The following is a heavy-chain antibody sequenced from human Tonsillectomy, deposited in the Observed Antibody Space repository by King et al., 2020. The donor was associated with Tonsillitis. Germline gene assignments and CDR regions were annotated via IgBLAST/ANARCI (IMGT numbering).Heavy chain of an antibody. Sequence: VQLVESGGGLVQTGGSLRLSCAASGFTFSSFAMSWVRQAPGKGLEWVSGISDSGGSTYYADSVKGRFTISRDNSKNTLYLQMNTLRADDTAVYYCAKDLWGVTIFGVVPFDYWGQGTLVTVSS. CDR2: ISDSGGST. J-gene: IGHJ4*02. CDR3: AKDLWGVTIFGVVPFDY. V-gene: IGHV3-23*04. D-gene: IGHD3-3*01. CDR1: GFTFSSFA.